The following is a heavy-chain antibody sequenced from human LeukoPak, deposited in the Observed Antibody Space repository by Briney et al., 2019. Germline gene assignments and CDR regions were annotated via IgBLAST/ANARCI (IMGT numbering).Heavy chain of an antibody. CDR1: GGSIGSYY. Sequence: SETLSLTCTVSGGSIGSYYWGWIRQPPGRGPEWIGIINYSGNTYYNPSLKSRVTISVDTSKNQFSLKVSSVTAADTAVYYCARDGGSAAAGELDYWGQGTLVTVSS. J-gene: IGHJ4*02. V-gene: IGHV4-39*07. CDR2: INYSGNT. D-gene: IGHD6-13*01. CDR3: ARDGGSAAAGELDY.